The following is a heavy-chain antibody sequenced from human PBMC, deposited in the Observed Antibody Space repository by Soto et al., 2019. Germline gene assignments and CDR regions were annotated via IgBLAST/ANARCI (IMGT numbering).Heavy chain of an antibody. Sequence: ASVKVSCKASGYTFTTYYMHWVRQAPGQGLEWMGMINTSAGTTSYAQKFQGRVTMTRDTSTSTVYMELSSLTSEDMAVYYCSRAGMVSTLEYWGQGTLVTVSS. V-gene: IGHV1-46*03. CDR3: SRAGMVSTLEY. J-gene: IGHJ4*02. CDR2: INTSAGTT. CDR1: GYTFTTYY. D-gene: IGHD5-12*01.